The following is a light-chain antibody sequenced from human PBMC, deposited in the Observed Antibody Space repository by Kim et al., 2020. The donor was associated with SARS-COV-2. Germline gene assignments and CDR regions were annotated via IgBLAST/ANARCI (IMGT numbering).Light chain of an antibody. V-gene: IGKV1-12*01. CDR2: GAT. CDR3: QQANSFPLT. Sequence: ASVGDRIIITCRARQDIYTRLAWYQVKPGKAPKLLIAGATALQGGVPSRFSGSGSGTYFTLTITSLQPEDFATYFCQQANSFPLTFGGGTKVDIK. CDR1: QDIYTR. J-gene: IGKJ4*01.